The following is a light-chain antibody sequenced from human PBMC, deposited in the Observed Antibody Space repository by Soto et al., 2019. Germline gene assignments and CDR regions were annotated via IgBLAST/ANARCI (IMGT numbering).Light chain of an antibody. Sequence: NFMLTQPHSVSESPGKTVTISCTGTSGSIASNYVQWYQQRPGSAPTTVIYEENQRPSGVPDRFSGSIDSSSNSASLTISGLKTEDEADYYCQSYDNNNWVFGGGTQLTVL. CDR3: QSYDNNNWV. V-gene: IGLV6-57*02. CDR1: SGSIASNY. J-gene: IGLJ3*02. CDR2: EEN.